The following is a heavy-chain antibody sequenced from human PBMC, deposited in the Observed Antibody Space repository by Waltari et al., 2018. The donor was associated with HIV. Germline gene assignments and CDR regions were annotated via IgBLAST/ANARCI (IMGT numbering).Heavy chain of an antibody. CDR3: TTAGTFPGNIGFVDR. V-gene: IGHV3-73*01. CDR2: ILSRITNSAT. J-gene: IGHJ5*02. CDR1: GVSLGGSP. D-gene: IGHD6-13*01. Sequence: QLEQSGGGLVQPGGSLKLSCVGSGVSLGGSPMNWVRQASGKGLEWVERILSRITNSATAYAESMADRFTISRNDLKNTAYLQMTTLKTDDTAVYYCTTAGTFPGNIGFVDRWGQGALVTVSS.